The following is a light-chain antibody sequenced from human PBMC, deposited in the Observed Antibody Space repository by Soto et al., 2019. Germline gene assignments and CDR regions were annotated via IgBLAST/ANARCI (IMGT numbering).Light chain of an antibody. CDR1: QSLVYSDGNTY. Sequence: DVVMTQSPLSLPVSLGQPASIPCRSSQSLVYSDGNTYLNWFQQRPGQSPRRLIFRVSDRDSGVPDRFSGSGSGTDFTLTITRLEPEDFAVYYCQQYDSSPRTFGQGTKVDIK. CDR3: QQYDSSPRT. V-gene: IGKV2-30*01. J-gene: IGKJ1*01. CDR2: RVS.